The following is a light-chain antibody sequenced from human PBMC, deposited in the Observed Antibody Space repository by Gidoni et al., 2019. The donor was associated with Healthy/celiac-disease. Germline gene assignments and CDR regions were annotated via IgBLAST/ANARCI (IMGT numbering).Light chain of an antibody. Sequence: QSVLPPPPSASRPPGQRVTISCSRSSSHIGSNTVNWYQQLPGTAPKLLNYSNNQRPSGVPDRFSGSKSGTSASLASSWLQSEDEADYYCAAWDDSLNGWVFGGGAKLTVL. CDR1: SSHIGSNT. V-gene: IGLV1-44*01. CDR3: AAWDDSLNGWV. CDR2: SNN. J-gene: IGLJ3*02.